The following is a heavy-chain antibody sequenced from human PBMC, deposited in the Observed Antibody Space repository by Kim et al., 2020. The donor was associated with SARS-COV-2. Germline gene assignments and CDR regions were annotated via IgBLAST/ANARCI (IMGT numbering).Heavy chain of an antibody. J-gene: IGHJ6*02. Sequence: GGSLRLSCAASGFTFSDHGMHWVRQAPGKGLEWVAAIWSDGSNKYYGDPVKGRFTISRDNSKNTLYLQMNSLRAEDTAVYYCARSRYCSSASCYAPYYFYYYALDVWGQGTTVTVSS. CDR3: ARSRYCSSASCYAPYYFYYYALDV. D-gene: IGHD2-2*01. CDR1: GFTFSDHG. CDR2: IWSDGSNK. V-gene: IGHV3-33*01.